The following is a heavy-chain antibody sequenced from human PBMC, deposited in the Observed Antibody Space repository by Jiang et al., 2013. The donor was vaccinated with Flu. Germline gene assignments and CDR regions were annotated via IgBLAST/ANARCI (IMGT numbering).Heavy chain of an antibody. Sequence: LLKPSETLSLTCTVSGDSISSYYWNWIRQPPGKGLEWIGYFYFSGSTNYDPSLKSRVTISVDTSKNQFSLKLSSVTAADTAVYYCARAYLYYFDY. D-gene: IGHD2/OR15-2a*01. CDR2: FYFSGST. CDR3: ARAYLYYFDY. CDR1: GDSISSYY. V-gene: IGHV4-59*08. J-gene: IGHJ4*01.